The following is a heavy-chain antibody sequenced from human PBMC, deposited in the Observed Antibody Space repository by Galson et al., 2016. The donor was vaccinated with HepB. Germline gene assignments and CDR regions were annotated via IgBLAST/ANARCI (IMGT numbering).Heavy chain of an antibody. CDR3: ARASKVFLSPSWDY. CDR1: GDSISTYY. D-gene: IGHD2-8*01. V-gene: IGHV4-59*01. J-gene: IGHJ4*02. Sequence: SETLSLTCIVSGDSISTYYWSRIRQPPGKGLEWIGYIFYSGSTKYNPSLRSRVTMSVDTSKNQFSLTLSSVTAADTAVYYCARASKVFLSPSWDYWGQGTLVTVSS. CDR2: IFYSGST.